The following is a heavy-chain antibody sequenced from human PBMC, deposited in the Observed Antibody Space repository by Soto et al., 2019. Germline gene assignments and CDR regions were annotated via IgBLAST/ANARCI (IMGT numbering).Heavy chain of an antibody. CDR2: ISSSSSTI. J-gene: IGHJ4*02. D-gene: IGHD5-18*01. V-gene: IGHV3-48*01. Sequence: PGGSLRLSCAASGFTFSSYSMNWVRQAPGKGLEWVSYISSSSSTIYYADSVKGRFTISRDNAKNSLYLQMNSLRAEDTAVYYCAPNFGGDTAMVMDYWGQGTLVTVSS. CDR3: APNFGGDTAMVMDY. CDR1: GFTFSSYS.